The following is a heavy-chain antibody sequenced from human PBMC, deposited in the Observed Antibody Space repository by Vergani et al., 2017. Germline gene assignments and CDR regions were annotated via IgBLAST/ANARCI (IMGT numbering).Heavy chain of an antibody. Sequence: QVQLQESGPGLVKPSQTLSLTCAVSGGSISSGDHCWTWIRQRPGKGLEWIGYIFYSGTTYDNPSLRSRLTISVDTSQNQFSLKLRSVTAADTAVYYCAKVGRSEVAGTFGAFDIWGQGTMVTVSS. D-gene: IGHD6-19*01. CDR3: AKVGRSEVAGTFGAFDI. CDR1: GGSISSGDHC. V-gene: IGHV4-31*11. J-gene: IGHJ3*02. CDR2: IFYSGTT.